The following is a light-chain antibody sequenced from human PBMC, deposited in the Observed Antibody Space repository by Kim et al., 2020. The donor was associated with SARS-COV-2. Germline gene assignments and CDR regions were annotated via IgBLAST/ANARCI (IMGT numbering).Light chain of an antibody. J-gene: IGKJ5*01. CDR3: QQYATSPPT. CDR2: DAS. V-gene: IGKV3-20*01. CDR1: QSVARSY. Sequence: EIVLTQSPGTLSLSPGGRATLSCRASQSVARSYLAWYQQKPGQAPRLLIYDASSRATGIPDRFSGSESGTDFTLTISRLEPEDFAVYYCQQYATSPPTFGQGTRLEIK.